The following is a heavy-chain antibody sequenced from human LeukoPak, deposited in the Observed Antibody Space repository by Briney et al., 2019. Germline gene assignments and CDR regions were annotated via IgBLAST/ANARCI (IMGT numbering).Heavy chain of an antibody. CDR3: ARDQVARDSSGYSNVAFDI. CDR2: INPIGGST. V-gene: IGHV1-46*01. Sequence: ASVKVSCKASGYTFTSYYMHWVRQAPGQGLEWMGIINPIGGSTSYAQKFQGRVTMTRDTSTSTVYMELSSLRSEDTAVYYCARDQVARDSSGYSNVAFDIWGQGTMVTVSS. D-gene: IGHD3-22*01. CDR1: GYTFTSYY. J-gene: IGHJ3*02.